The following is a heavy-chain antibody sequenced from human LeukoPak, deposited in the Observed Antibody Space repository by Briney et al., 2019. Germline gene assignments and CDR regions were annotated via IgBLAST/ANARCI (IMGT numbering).Heavy chain of an antibody. CDR1: GSSLRSGSYF. V-gene: IGHV4-39*07. J-gene: IGHJ5*02. D-gene: IGHD3-3*02. CDR3: ARPVDHFWRGFYL. CDR2: IDYVGST. Sequence: SETLSLTCSVSGSSLRSGSYFWGWIRQPPGKGLEWIGSIDYVGSTYYNPSLKSRVTISEDTSKNQFSLKPTSVTAADTALYYCARPVDHFWRGFYLWGQGTLVIVSS.